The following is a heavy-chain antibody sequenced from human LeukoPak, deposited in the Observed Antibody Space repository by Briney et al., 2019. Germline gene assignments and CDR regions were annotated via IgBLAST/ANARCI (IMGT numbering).Heavy chain of an antibody. Sequence: PAGGSLRLSCAASGFTFSIHGMNWVRQTPREGLEWVSYIINSGGTIYYADSVQGRFTISRDNAKNSLYLQMNSLRDEDTAVYYCARVGRRLYSMDVWGQGTTVTVSS. CDR1: GFTFSIHG. CDR3: ARVGRRLYSMDV. V-gene: IGHV3-48*02. D-gene: IGHD1-14*01. J-gene: IGHJ6*02. CDR2: IINSGGTI.